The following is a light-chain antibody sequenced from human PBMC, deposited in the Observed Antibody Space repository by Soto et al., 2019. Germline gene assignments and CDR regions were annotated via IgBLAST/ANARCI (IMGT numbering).Light chain of an antibody. CDR3: CSYARGSTLV. Sequence: QSALTQPASVSGSPGQSITISCTGSSSDIGSYNLVSWYQHHPGKAPKLMIYEGTNRPSGVSNRFSGSKSGNTASLTISGLQDEDEADYYCCSYARGSTLVFGGGTKLTVL. J-gene: IGLJ2*01. CDR1: SSDIGSYNL. V-gene: IGLV2-23*01. CDR2: EGT.